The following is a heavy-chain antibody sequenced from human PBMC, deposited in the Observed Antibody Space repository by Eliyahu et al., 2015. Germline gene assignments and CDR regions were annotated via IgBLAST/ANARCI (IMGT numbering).Heavy chain of an antibody. V-gene: IGHV3-33*01. CDR3: ARGSGVDSSGYYAPTPYFDY. CDR2: IWYDGSNK. D-gene: IGHD3-22*01. Sequence: GKGLEWVAVIWYDGSNKYYADSVKGRFTISRDNSKNTLYLQMNSLRAEDTAVYYCARGSGVDSSGYYAPTPYFDYWGQGTLVTVSS. J-gene: IGHJ4*02.